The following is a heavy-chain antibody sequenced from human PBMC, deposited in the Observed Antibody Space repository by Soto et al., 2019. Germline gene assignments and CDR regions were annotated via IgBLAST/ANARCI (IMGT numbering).Heavy chain of an antibody. V-gene: IGHV4-4*07. CDR3: ARNDYEAGRVGNWFDP. CDR2: IYTSGST. D-gene: IGHD4-17*01. Sequence: SETLSLTCTVSGGSISSYYWSWIRQPAGKGLEWIGRIYTSGSTNYNPSLKSRVTMSVDTSKNQFSLKLSSVTAADTAVYYCARNDYEAGRVGNWFDPWGQGTLVTVS. CDR1: GGSISSYY. J-gene: IGHJ5*02.